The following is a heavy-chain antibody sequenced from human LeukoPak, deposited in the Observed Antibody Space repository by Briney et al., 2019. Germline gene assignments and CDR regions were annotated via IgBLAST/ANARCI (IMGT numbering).Heavy chain of an antibody. CDR3: ARDYGGSSPFDY. CDR2: ISSSDSTI. CDR1: GFTFSSYA. V-gene: IGHV3-48*04. D-gene: IGHD4-23*01. Sequence: GSLRLSCAASGFTFSSYAMSWVRQAPGKGLEWVSYISSSDSTIYYADSVKGRFTISRDNAKNSLYLQMNSLRAEDTAVYYCARDYGGSSPFDYWGQGTLVTVSS. J-gene: IGHJ4*02.